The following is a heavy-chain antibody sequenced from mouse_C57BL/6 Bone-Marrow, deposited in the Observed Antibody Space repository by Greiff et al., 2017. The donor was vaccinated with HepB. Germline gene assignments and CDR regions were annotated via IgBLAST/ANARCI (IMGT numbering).Heavy chain of an antibody. J-gene: IGHJ3*01. V-gene: IGHV1-69*01. CDR3: ARGTYVAY. D-gene: IGHD6-5*01. CDR1: GYTFTSYW. CDR2: IDPSDSYT. Sequence: VQLQQPGAELVMPGASVKLSCKASGYTFTSYWMHWVKQRPGQGLEWIGEIDPSDSYTNYNQKFKGKSTLTVDKSSSTAYMQLSSLTSEDSAVYYCARGTYVAYWGQGTLVTVSA.